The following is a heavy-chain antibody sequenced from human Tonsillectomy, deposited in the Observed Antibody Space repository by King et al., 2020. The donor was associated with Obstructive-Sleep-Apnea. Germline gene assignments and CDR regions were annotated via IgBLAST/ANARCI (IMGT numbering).Heavy chain of an antibody. CDR3: ARGETIFTAMAPYYFDY. J-gene: IGHJ4*02. Sequence: QLVQSGAEVKKPGASVKVSCKASGYTFTSYYMHWVRQAPGQGLEWMGIINPSGGSTSYAQKFQGRVTMTRDTSTSTVYMELSSLRSEDTAVYYCARGETIFTAMAPYYFDYWGQGTLVTVSS. CDR1: GYTFTSYY. D-gene: IGHD5-18*01. CDR2: INPSGGST. V-gene: IGHV1-46*01.